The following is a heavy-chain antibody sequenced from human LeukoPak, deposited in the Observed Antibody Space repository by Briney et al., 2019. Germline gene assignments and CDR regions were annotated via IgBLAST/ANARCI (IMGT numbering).Heavy chain of an antibody. V-gene: IGHV3-23*01. Sequence: GGSLRRSCAASGFTFSSYAMSWVRQAPGKGLEWVSAISGSGGRTFYADSVKGRFTISRDNSNNTLYLQMNNLRAEDAAVYYCPKRPPFYGDYAYDSWGPGTLVTVSS. CDR2: ISGSGGRT. CDR1: GFTFSSYA. CDR3: PKRPPFYGDYAYDS. J-gene: IGHJ4*02. D-gene: IGHD4-17*01.